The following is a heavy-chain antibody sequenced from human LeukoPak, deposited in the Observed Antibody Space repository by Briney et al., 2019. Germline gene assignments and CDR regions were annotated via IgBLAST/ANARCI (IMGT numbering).Heavy chain of an antibody. CDR2: IYYSGST. CDR3: ARSAEYSSSWYGPYNWFDP. Sequence: SETLSLTCTVSGGSISSSSYYWGWIRQPPGKGLEWIGSIYYSGSTYYNPSLKSRVTISVDTSKNQFSLKLSSVTAADTAVYYCARSAEYSSSWYGPYNWFDPWGQGTLVTVSS. J-gene: IGHJ5*02. CDR1: GGSISSSSYY. V-gene: IGHV4-39*01. D-gene: IGHD6-13*01.